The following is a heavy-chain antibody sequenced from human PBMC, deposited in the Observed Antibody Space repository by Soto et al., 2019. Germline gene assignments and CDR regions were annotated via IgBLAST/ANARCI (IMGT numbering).Heavy chain of an antibody. D-gene: IGHD4-17*01. J-gene: IGHJ4*02. CDR2: ISAYNGNT. V-gene: IGHV1-18*01. CDR1: GYTFTSYG. CDR3: ARDLHGDPYY. Sequence: QVQLVQSGAEVKKPGASVKVSCKASGYTFTSYGTSWVRRAPGQGLEWRGWISAYNGNTNYEQRPQGRATMTTGPSTSTAYMELRSLRSDDTAVYYCARDLHGDPYYWGQGTLVTVSS.